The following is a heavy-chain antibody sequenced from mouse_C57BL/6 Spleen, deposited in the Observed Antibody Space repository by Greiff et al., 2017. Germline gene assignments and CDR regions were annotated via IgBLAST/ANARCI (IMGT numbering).Heavy chain of an antibody. CDR2: ISSGGDYI. CDR1: GFTFSSYA. J-gene: IGHJ1*03. Sequence: EVHLVESGEGLVKPGGSLKLSCAASGFTFSSYAMSWVRQTPEKRLEWVAYISSGGDYIYYADTVKGRFTISRDNARNTLYLQMSSLKSEDTAMYYCTRDRDRDWYFDVWGTGTTVTVSS. D-gene: IGHD2-14*01. CDR3: TRDRDRDWYFDV. V-gene: IGHV5-9-1*02.